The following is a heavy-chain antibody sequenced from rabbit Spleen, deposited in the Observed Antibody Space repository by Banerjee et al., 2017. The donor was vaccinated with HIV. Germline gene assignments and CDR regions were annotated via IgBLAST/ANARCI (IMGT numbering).Heavy chain of an antibody. V-gene: IGHV1S40*01. Sequence: QSLEESGGDLVQPEGSLTLTCKASGVSFSISSYMCWVRQAPGKGLEWIACIDSGSSDFTYFATWAKGRFTISKTSSTTVTLQMTSLTAADTATYFCARETSSGWGVVSYYFNLWGPGTLVTVS. CDR1: GVSFSISSY. CDR2: IDSGSSDFT. CDR3: ARETSSGWGVVSYYFNL. J-gene: IGHJ4*01. D-gene: IGHD4-1*01.